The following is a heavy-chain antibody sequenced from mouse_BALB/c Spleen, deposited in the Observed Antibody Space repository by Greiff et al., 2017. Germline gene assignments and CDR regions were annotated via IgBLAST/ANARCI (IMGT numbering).Heavy chain of an antibody. J-gene: IGHJ4*01. CDR3: AREVRRDYAMDY. CDR2: ISSGSSTI. Sequence: EVQGVESGGGLVKPGGSLKLSCAASGFTFSSFGMHWVRQAPEKGLEWVAYISSGSSTIYYADTVKGRFTISRDNPKNTLFLQMTSLRSEDTAMYYCAREVRRDYAMDYWGQGTSVTVSS. CDR1: GFTFSSFG. D-gene: IGHD2-14*01. V-gene: IGHV5-17*02.